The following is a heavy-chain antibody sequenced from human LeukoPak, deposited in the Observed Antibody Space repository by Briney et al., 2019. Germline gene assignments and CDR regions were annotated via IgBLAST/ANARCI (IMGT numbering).Heavy chain of an antibody. Sequence: ASVTVSCKASGYTFTSYDINWVRQAPGQGLEWMGWMNPNSGNTGYAQKFQGRVTMTRNTSISTAYMELSSLRSEDTAVYYCARDDSGYDPFDYWGQGTLVTVSS. D-gene: IGHD5-12*01. CDR2: MNPNSGNT. CDR3: ARDDSGYDPFDY. V-gene: IGHV1-8*01. J-gene: IGHJ4*02. CDR1: GYTFTSYD.